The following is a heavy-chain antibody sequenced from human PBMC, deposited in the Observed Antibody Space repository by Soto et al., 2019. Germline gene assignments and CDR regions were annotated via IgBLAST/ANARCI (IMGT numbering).Heavy chain of an antibody. CDR2: MNPNSGNT. V-gene: IGHV1-8*01. CDR3: ARGLRGRDIVLMVGDP. CDR1: GYTFTSYD. J-gene: IGHJ5*02. D-gene: IGHD2-8*01. Sequence: ASVKVSCKASGYTFTSYDINWVRQATGQGLEWMGWMNPNSGNTGYAQKFQGRVTMTRNTSISTAYMELSSLRSEDTAVYYCARGLRGRDIVLMVGDPWGQGTLVTVSS.